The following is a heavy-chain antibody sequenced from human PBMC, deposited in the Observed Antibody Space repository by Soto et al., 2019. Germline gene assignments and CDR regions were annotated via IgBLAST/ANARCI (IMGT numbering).Heavy chain of an antibody. D-gene: IGHD3-3*01. Sequence: GGSLRLSCVASGFTFSDHYMDWVRQAPGKGLEWVGRIRNKPNSYTTEYAASVKGRFTISRDESKNLMYLQMNSLKTEDTAVYYCARGYGIFGVVNDAFDIWGQGTMVTVSS. J-gene: IGHJ3*02. CDR2: IRNKPNSYTT. CDR3: ARGYGIFGVVNDAFDI. CDR1: GFTFSDHY. V-gene: IGHV3-72*01.